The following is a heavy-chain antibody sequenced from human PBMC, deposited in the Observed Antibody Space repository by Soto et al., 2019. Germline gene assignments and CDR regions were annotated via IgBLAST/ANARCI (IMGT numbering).Heavy chain of an antibody. Sequence: PSETLSLTCTVSGGSISSGDYYWSWIRQPPGKGLEWIGYIYYSGSTYYNPSLKSRVTISVDTSKNQFSLKLSSVTAADTAVYYCARVRPPGGIDYWGQGTLVTVSS. CDR3: ARVRPPGGIDY. D-gene: IGHD1-1*01. CDR2: IYYSGST. J-gene: IGHJ4*02. CDR1: GGSISSGDYY. V-gene: IGHV4-30-4*01.